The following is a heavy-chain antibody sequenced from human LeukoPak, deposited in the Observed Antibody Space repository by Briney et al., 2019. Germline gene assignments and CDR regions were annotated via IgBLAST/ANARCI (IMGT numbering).Heavy chain of an antibody. J-gene: IGHJ6*02. Sequence: ASVKVSCKASGYTFTSYGISWVRQAPGQGLEWMGWINAYNGNTNYAQKLQGRVTMTTDTSTSTAYMELRSLRSDDTAVYYCARDLDIVVVVAEITMDVWGQGTTVTVSS. CDR2: INAYNGNT. CDR3: ARDLDIVVVVAEITMDV. V-gene: IGHV1-18*01. D-gene: IGHD2-15*01. CDR1: GYTFTSYG.